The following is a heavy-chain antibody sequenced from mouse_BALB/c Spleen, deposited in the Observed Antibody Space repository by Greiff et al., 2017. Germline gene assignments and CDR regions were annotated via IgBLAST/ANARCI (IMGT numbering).Heavy chain of an antibody. V-gene: IGHV5-12-2*01. Sequence: EVKLVESGGGLVQPGGSLKLSCAASGFTFSSYTMSWVRQTPEKRLEWVAYISNGGGSTYYPDTVKGRFTISRDNAKNTLYLQMSSLKSEDTAMYYCARHDLYGNYVVYAMDYWGQGTSVTVSS. D-gene: IGHD2-10*02. CDR3: ARHDLYGNYVVYAMDY. CDR2: ISNGGGST. J-gene: IGHJ4*01. CDR1: GFTFSSYT.